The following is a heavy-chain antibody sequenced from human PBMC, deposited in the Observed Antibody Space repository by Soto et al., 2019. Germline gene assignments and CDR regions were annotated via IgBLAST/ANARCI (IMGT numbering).Heavy chain of an antibody. V-gene: IGHV1-18*01. CDR3: ARDFYDFWSGYEVDYFDY. D-gene: IGHD3-3*01. CDR1: GYTFTSYG. J-gene: IGHJ4*02. Sequence: ASVKVSCKASGYTFTSYGISWVRQAPGQGLEWMGWISAYNGNTNYAQKLQGRVTMTTDTSTSTAYRELRSLRSDDTAVYYCARDFYDFWSGYEVDYFDYWGQGTLVTVSS. CDR2: ISAYNGNT.